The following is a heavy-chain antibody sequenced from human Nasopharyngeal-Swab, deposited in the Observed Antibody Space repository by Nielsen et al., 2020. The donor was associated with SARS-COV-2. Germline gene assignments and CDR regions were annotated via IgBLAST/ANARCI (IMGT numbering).Heavy chain of an antibody. D-gene: IGHD3-10*01. J-gene: IGHJ4*02. CDR2: NYYSGST. Sequence: SETLSLTCTVSGGSISSSSYYWGWIRQPPGKGLEWIGSNYYSGSTYYNPSLKSRVTISVDTSKNQFSLKLSSVTAADTAVYYCARTDYYGSGSPDYWGQGTLVTVSS. CDR1: GGSISSSSYY. CDR3: ARTDYYGSGSPDY. V-gene: IGHV4-39*01.